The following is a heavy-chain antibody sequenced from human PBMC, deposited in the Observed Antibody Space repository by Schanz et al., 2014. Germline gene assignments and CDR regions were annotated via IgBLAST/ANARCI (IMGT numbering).Heavy chain of an antibody. D-gene: IGHD2-2*01. CDR3: ASSTFTDLDY. J-gene: IGHJ4*02. CDR1: GYTFTDYY. CDR2: INPHSGGT. Sequence: QVQLVQSGSELKKPGASVNISCKASGYTFTDYYIHWVRQAPGQGLEWMGWINPHSGGTEYPQKFQGRVTMTTDASTSTAYMELRSLRSDDTAVYYCASSTFTDLDYWGQGTLVTVSS. V-gene: IGHV1-2*02.